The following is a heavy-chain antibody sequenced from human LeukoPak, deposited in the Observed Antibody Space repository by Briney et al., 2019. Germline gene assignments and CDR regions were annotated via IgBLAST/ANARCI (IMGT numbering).Heavy chain of an antibody. V-gene: IGHV3-21*01. CDR1: GFTFSGYS. CDR2: MTSSGSYI. D-gene: IGHD3-10*01. J-gene: IGHJ5*02. Sequence: GGSLRLSCAASGFTFSGYSMNWVRQAPGKGLEWVSSMTSSGSYIYYADSVKGRFTISRDNAKNSLYLQINSLRDADTAVCYCARDHTFYDSGRGSDPWGQGTLVTVSS. CDR3: ARDHTFYDSGRGSDP.